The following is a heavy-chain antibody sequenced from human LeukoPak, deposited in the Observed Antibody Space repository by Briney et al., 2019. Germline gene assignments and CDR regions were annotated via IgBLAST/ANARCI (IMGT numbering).Heavy chain of an antibody. CDR3: ARERGTGYYDSSGYYDSYFDY. CDR1: GFTFSSYA. D-gene: IGHD3-22*01. CDR2: ISYDGSNK. V-gene: IGHV3-30*04. Sequence: GRSLRLSCAASGFTFSSYAMHWVRQAPGKGLEWVAVISYDGSNKYYADSVKGRFTISRDNSKNTLYLQMNSLRAEDMAVYYCARERGTGYYDSSGYYDSYFDYWGQGTLVTVSS. J-gene: IGHJ4*02.